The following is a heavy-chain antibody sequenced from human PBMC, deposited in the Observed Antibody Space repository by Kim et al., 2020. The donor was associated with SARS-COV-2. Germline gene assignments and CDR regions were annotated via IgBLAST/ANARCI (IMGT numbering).Heavy chain of an antibody. V-gene: IGHV4-39*01. D-gene: IGHD3-16*01. CDR3: VRIYARYYYYYMDV. CDR1: GGSISSSDYQ. J-gene: IGHJ6*03. CDR2: ISFIGRT. Sequence: SETLSITCSVSGGSISSSDYQWGWIRRAPGKGLELIGTISFIGRTHYNPSLKSRVTVSIDTSKNQFSLNLSSVTAADTAVYYCVRIYARYYYYYMDVWGKGTPLTASS.